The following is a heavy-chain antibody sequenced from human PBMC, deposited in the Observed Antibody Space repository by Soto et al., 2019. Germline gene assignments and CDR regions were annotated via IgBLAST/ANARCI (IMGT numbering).Heavy chain of an antibody. J-gene: IGHJ4*02. Sequence: PGGSLRLSCAASGFTLSRQWMTWVRQAPGKGLEWVASINQDESDKYYVDSVKGRFTISRDNAKSSLFLQMNSLRAEDTAVYFCATHALFLSGPLDYWGQGTLVTVSS. CDR1: GFTLSRQW. CDR2: INQDESDK. D-gene: IGHD2-8*02. V-gene: IGHV3-7*02. CDR3: ATHALFLSGPLDY.